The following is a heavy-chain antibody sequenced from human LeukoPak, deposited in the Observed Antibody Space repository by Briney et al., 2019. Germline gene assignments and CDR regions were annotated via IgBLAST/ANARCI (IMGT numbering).Heavy chain of an antibody. CDR3: ARHGWQWLENWFDP. CDR1: GGSISSSSYY. J-gene: IGHJ5*02. CDR2: IYYSGST. D-gene: IGHD6-19*01. Sequence: PSETLSLTCTVSGGSISSSSYYWGWIRQPPGKGLEWIGSIYYSGSTYYNPSLKSRVTISVDTSKNQFSLKLSSVTAADTAVYYCARHGWQWLENWFDPWGQGTLVTVSS. V-gene: IGHV4-39*01.